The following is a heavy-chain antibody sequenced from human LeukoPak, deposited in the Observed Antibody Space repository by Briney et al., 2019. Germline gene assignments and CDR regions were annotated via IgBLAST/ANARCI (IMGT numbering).Heavy chain of an antibody. CDR2: ISYDGSNK. V-gene: IGHV3-30-3*01. Sequence: GRSLRLSCAASGFTFSSYAMHWVRQAPGKGLEWVAVISYDGSNKYYADSVKGRFTISRDNSKNTLYLQMNSLRAEDTALYYCARDVGVYLDYWGQGTLVTVSS. D-gene: IGHD2-21*01. CDR1: GFTFSSYA. CDR3: ARDVGVYLDY. J-gene: IGHJ4*02.